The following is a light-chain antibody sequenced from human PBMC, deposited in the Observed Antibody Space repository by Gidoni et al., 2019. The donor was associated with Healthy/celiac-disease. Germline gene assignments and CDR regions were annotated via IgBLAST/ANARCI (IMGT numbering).Light chain of an antibody. J-gene: IGKJ5*01. V-gene: IGKV3-15*01. CDR1: QSVSSY. CDR3: QQYNNWPPIT. Sequence: EIVMTQSPATLSVSPGERATLSCRASQSVSSYLDWYQQKPGQAPRLLIYGASTRATGIPARFSGSGSGTEFTLTISSLQSEDFAVYYCQQYNNWPPITFSQGTRLEIK. CDR2: GAS.